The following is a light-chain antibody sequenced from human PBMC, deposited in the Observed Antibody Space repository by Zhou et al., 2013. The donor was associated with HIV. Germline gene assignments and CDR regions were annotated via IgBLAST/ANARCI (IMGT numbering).Light chain of an antibody. CDR1: QSIRSN. Sequence: EIVLTQSPGTLSLSPGERATLSCRASQSIRSNYIAWYQQKPGQAPRLLIYGASTRATGIPARFSGSGSGTEFTLTISSLQSEDFAVYYCQQYNNWPCSFGQGTKLEIK. J-gene: IGKJ2*04. CDR2: GAS. CDR3: QQYNNWPCS. V-gene: IGKV3-15*01.